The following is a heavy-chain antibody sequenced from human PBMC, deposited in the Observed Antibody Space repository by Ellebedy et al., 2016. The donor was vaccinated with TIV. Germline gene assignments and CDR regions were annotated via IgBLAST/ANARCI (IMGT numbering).Heavy chain of an antibody. V-gene: IGHV4-59*08. J-gene: IGHJ4*02. CDR1: GSSISDYY. CDR3: ARHAVVPTPGFEY. Sequence: SETLSLTCTVSGSSISDYYWTWIRQPPGRGLEWIGFVYDTLGSSNYSPSLKSRVSISVDTSKSQISLRLKHVTAADTAVYYCARHAVVPTPGFEYWGPGALVTVSS. CDR2: VYDTLGSS. D-gene: IGHD2-15*01.